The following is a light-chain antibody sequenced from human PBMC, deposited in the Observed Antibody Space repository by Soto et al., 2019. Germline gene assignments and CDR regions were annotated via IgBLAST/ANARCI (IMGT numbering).Light chain of an antibody. CDR2: WAS. V-gene: IGKV4-1*01. Sequence: DIVMTQSPDSLAVSLGERATIKCKSSQSVLYSSNNKNYLAWYQQKPGQPPKLLIYWASTRESGVPDRFSGSGSGTDFTLTISSLQAEDVARYYFQQYYSTPRTFGQGTKVEIK. CDR1: QSVLYSSNNKNY. J-gene: IGKJ1*01. CDR3: QQYYSTPRT.